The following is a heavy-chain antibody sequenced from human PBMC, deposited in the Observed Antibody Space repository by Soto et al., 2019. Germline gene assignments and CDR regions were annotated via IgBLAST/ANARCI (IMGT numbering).Heavy chain of an antibody. CDR2: VYYTGTT. D-gene: IGHD4-4*01. V-gene: IGHV4-59*01. Sequence: SETLSLTCTVSDGSINNYYWSWIRQPPGGTLEWIGHVYYTGTTNYSPSLRSRVTISLDTSRNQFSLKLSSVTAADTAVYYCARTDYSKTDSWGQGALGTVSS. J-gene: IGHJ4*02. CDR1: DGSINNYY. CDR3: ARTDYSKTDS.